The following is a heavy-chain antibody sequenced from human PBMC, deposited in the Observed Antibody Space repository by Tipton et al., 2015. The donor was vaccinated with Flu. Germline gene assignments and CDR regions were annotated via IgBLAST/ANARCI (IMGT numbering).Heavy chain of an antibody. CDR2: INSNSGNI. CDR3: AREYHYGDYDY. J-gene: IGHJ4*02. V-gene: IGHV3-9*01. D-gene: IGHD4-17*01. CDR1: GFDFDNYA. Sequence: SLRLSCAASGFDFDNYAMHWVRQTPGKGLEWVSGINSNSGNIAYVDSVKGRFTISRDNAKNSLYLQMNSLRAEDTAVYYCAREYHYGDYDYWGQGTLVTVSS.